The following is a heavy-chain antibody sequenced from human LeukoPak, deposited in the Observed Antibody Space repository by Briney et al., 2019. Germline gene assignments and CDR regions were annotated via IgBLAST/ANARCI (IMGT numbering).Heavy chain of an antibody. Sequence: PSETLSLTCAVSSGSISSSSYYWGWIRQPPGKGLEWIGSIYYSGTTYYNPSLKSRVTISVDTSKNQFSLKLTSVTAADTAVYCCARHWYGGAFDVWGQGSMVTVSS. V-gene: IGHV4-39*01. J-gene: IGHJ3*01. D-gene: IGHD1-14*01. CDR2: IYYSGTT. CDR1: SGSISSSSYY. CDR3: ARHWYGGAFDV.